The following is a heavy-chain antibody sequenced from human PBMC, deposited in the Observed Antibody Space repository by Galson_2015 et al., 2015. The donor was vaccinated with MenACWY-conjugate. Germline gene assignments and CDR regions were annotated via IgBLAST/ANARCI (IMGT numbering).Heavy chain of an antibody. D-gene: IGHD1-26*01. V-gene: IGHV3-74*01. CDR3: VRFLGAVDN. J-gene: IGHJ4*02. CDR1: GFTFSRSW. Sequence: SLRLACAGPGFTFSRSWMHWVRHAPGKGLGWVSRIDRDGGTTTYADSVKGRFTISRDNAKDTLYLQMNSLRVEDTALYYCVRFLGAVDNWGQGTLVTVSS. CDR2: IDRDGGTT.